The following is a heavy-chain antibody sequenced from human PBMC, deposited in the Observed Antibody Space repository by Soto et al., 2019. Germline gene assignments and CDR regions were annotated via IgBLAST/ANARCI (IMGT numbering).Heavy chain of an antibody. V-gene: IGHV1-46*04. J-gene: IGHJ4*02. CDR1: GYTFTSYY. CDR3: AREAGTFDY. Sequence: QVQLVQSGAEVKKPGASVKVSCKASGYTFTSYYMHWVRQAPGQGLEWMGIINPSGGSTSYAQKLQGRVSRTRETSTGTGDREPSSLRSEDTAVYYWAREAGTFDYWGPGTLVTVSS. D-gene: IGHD6-19*01. CDR2: INPSGGST.